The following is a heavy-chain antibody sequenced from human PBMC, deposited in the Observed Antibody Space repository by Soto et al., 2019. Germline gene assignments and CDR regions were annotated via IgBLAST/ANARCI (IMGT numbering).Heavy chain of an antibody. D-gene: IGHD6-13*01. CDR2: ISGSGTT. CDR3: ARGGIH. CDR1: GYTFNSHE. Sequence: VTLVESGGGSGQPGGSLRLSCVASGYTFNSHEMNWIRQTPGKGLEWISSISGSGTTKYADSVKGRFTISRDNAHKSIYLEMNSLRVEDTGVYYCARGGIHWGQGALVTVSS. V-gene: IGHV3-48*03. J-gene: IGHJ4*02.